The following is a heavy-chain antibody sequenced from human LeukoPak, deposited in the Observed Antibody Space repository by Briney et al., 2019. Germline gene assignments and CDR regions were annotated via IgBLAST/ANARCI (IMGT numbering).Heavy chain of an antibody. V-gene: IGHV1-46*01. CDR2: INPSGGST. CDR1: GYTFTSYY. J-gene: IGHJ6*02. D-gene: IGHD6-13*01. Sequence: GASVKVSCKASGYTFTSYYMHWVRQAPGQGLEWMGIINPSGGSTSYAQKFQGRVTMTRDTSTSTVYMELSSLRSEDTAVYYCAARIAAAGPYYYYGMDVWGQGTTVTVSS. CDR3: AARIAAAGPYYYYGMDV.